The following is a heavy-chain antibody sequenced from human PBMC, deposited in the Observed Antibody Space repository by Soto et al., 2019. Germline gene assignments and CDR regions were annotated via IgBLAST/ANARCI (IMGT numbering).Heavy chain of an antibody. Sequence: SVQVSCKASGGTFSSYAISWVRQAPGQGLEWMGGIIPIFGTANYAQKFQGRVTITADESTSTAYMELSSLRSEDTALYYCARVSITFGGVIVPGYFDYWGQGTLVTVSS. CDR2: IIPIFGTA. J-gene: IGHJ4*02. CDR1: GGTFSSYA. CDR3: ARVSITFGGVIVPGYFDY. D-gene: IGHD3-16*02. V-gene: IGHV1-69*13.